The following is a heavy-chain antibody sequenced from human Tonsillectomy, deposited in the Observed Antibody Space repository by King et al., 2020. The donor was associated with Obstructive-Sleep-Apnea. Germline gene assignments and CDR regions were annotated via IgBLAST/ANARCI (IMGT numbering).Heavy chain of an antibody. D-gene: IGHD1-1*01. CDR1: GGSISSSSHY. CDR2: IYYDGTT. V-gene: IGHV4-39*07. CDR3: AREGSDWNDRYYFDY. Sequence: QLQESGPGLVKPSETLFLTCTVSGGSISSSSHYWGWIRQPLGKGLEWIVTIYYDGTTYYNPSLKSRVTISLDTSKNELSLKLSSVTAADTAVYYCAREGSDWNDRYYFDYWGQGTLVTVSS. J-gene: IGHJ4*02.